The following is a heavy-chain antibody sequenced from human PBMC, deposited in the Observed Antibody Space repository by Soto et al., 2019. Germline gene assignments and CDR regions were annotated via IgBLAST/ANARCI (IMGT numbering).Heavy chain of an antibody. V-gene: IGHV4-39*01. J-gene: IGHJ4*02. CDR1: GDSVSSSSYY. CDR2: VYYSGST. Sequence: PSETLSLTCTVSGDSVSSSSYYWGWFRQPPGKGLEWIGSVYYSGSTYHNPSLKSRVTISVDTSENQFSLRLSSVTAADTAVYFCARHPGVYCSSYSCYKGGLLDCWGQGSLDIVSS. CDR3: ARHPGVYCSSYSCYKGGLLDC. D-gene: IGHD2-2*02.